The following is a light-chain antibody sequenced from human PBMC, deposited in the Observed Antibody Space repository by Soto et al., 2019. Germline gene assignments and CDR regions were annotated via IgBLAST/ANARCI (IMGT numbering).Light chain of an antibody. CDR3: QQYGTPLFT. V-gene: IGKV3-20*01. CDR2: GSS. CDR1: QSVTNNF. J-gene: IGKJ3*01. Sequence: IVLTQSPGTLSLSPGERATLSCGASQSVTNNFLAWYQQKPGQAPRLPIYGSSSSATGVPDRFSGSGSGTYFILTISRLEPGDFAVYYCQQYGTPLFTFGPGTKWDIK.